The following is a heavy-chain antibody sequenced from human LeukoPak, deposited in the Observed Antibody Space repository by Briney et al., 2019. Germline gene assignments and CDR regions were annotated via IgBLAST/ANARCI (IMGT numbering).Heavy chain of an antibody. CDR2: FDPEVGET. CDR3: VKLSEGQLGRRQYYFYY. V-gene: IGHV1-24*01. J-gene: IGHJ4*02. D-gene: IGHD3-16*01. Sequence: ASVKVSCKVSGYTLTELSIHWVRQAPGKGLEWMGGFDPEVGETIYAQKFRGRVTMTEDTSPDTAYMQLSSLRSEDTAVYYCVKLSEGQLGRRQYYFYYWGQGTLVTVSS. CDR1: GYTLTELS.